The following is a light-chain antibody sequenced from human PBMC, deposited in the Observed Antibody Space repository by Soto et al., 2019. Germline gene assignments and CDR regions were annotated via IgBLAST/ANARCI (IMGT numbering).Light chain of an antibody. J-gene: IGKJ4*01. CDR2: GAS. CDR1: QSISSDY. V-gene: IGKV3-20*01. CDR3: QQANSFPLT. Sequence: EVVLTQSPDTLSLSPGERATLSCRASQSISSDYLVWYQQKPGQAPRLLIYGASSRATGIPDRFSGSGSGTDFTLTINRLEPEDFATYYCQQANSFPLTFGGGTKVDIK.